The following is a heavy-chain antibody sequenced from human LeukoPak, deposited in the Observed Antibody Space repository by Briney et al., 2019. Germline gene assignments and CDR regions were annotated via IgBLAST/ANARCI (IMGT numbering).Heavy chain of an antibody. CDR3: ARIHKNWGRCFDY. CDR1: GGSISSYY. V-gene: IGHV4-59*08. Sequence: PSETLSLTCTVSGGSISSYYWSWIRQPPGKGLEWIGYIYYSGSTNYNPSLKSRVTISVDTSKNQFSLKLSSVTAADTAVYYCARIHKNWGRCFDYWGQGTLVTVSS. J-gene: IGHJ4*02. CDR2: IYYSGST. D-gene: IGHD7-27*01.